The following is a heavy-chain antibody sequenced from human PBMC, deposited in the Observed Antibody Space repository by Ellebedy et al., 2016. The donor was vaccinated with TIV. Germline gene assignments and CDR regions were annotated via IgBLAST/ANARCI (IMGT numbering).Heavy chain of an antibody. V-gene: IGHV4-59*11. CDR2: IDYSGST. J-gene: IGHJ5*01. D-gene: IGHD3-9*01. CDR1: GGSISSHY. CDR3: ARVVSEFEYYEILTGYYWFDP. Sequence: SETLSLTCTVSGGSISSHYWSWFRQPPGKGLEWIGYIDYSGSTNYSPSLKSRVTMSVDTANNQFSLKLSSVTAADTAVYYCARVVSEFEYYEILTGYYWFDPWGQGTLVTVSS.